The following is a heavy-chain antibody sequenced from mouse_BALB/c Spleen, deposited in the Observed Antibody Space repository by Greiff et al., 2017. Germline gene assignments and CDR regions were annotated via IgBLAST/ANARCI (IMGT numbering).Heavy chain of an antibody. J-gene: IGHJ2*01. D-gene: IGHD2-2*01. Sequence: EVKVVESGGGLVKPGGSLKLSCAASGFTFSDYYMYWVRQTPEKRLEWVATISDGGSYTYYPDSVKGRFTISRDNAKNNLYLQMSSLKSEDTAMYYCARAYGYGDYWGQGTTLTVSS. CDR1: GFTFSDYY. CDR2: ISDGGSYT. V-gene: IGHV5-4*02. CDR3: ARAYGYGDY.